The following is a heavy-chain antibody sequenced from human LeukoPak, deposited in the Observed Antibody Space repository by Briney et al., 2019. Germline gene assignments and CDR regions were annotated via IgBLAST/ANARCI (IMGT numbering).Heavy chain of an antibody. CDR1: GYTFTSYA. J-gene: IGHJ4*02. CDR3: ARGGVTTVTTPDY. CDR2: INAGNGNT. Sequence: ASVKVSCKASGYTFTSYAMHWVRQAPGQRLEWMGWINAGNGNTKYSQKFQGRVTITRDTSASTAYMELSSLRSEDTAVYYCARGGVTTVTTPDYWGQGTLVTVSS. D-gene: IGHD4-17*01. V-gene: IGHV1-3*01.